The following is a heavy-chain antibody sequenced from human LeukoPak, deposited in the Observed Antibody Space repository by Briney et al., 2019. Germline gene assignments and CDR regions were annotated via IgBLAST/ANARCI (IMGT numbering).Heavy chain of an antibody. CDR3: AKDLGMFTMVRGVIGCDFDY. CDR1: GLTFDDYA. J-gene: IGHJ4*02. Sequence: HPGRSLRLSCAASGLTFDDYAMHWVRQAPGKGLEWVSAISGSGGSTYYTDSVKGRFTISRDNSKNTLYLQMNSLRAEDTAVYYCAKDLGMFTMVRGVIGCDFDYWGQGTLVTVSS. CDR2: ISGSGGST. V-gene: IGHV3-23*01. D-gene: IGHD3-10*01.